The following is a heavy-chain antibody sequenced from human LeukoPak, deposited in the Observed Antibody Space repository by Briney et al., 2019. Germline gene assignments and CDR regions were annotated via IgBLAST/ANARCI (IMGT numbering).Heavy chain of an antibody. V-gene: IGHV3-23*01. CDR2: ISGSGDST. D-gene: IGHD1-1*01. CDR1: GFTFSSYA. Sequence: GGSLRLSCAASGFTFSSYAMNWVRQAPGKGLEWVSAISGSGDSTYYADSVKGRFTISRDNSDNTLYLQMNSLRAEDTAVYYCAKDGGWNDRYYFNYWGQGTLVTVSS. J-gene: IGHJ4*02. CDR3: AKDGGWNDRYYFNY.